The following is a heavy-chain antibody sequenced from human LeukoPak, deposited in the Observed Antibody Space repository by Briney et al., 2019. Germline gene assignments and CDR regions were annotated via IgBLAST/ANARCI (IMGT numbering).Heavy chain of an antibody. CDR3: ARKRKGISSSYPFLNYYYMDV. V-gene: IGHV4-4*02. CDR2: INHSGST. J-gene: IGHJ6*03. CDR1: GGSISSSNW. D-gene: IGHD6-13*01. Sequence: SGTLSLTCAVSGGSISSSNWWSWIRQPPGKGLEWIGEINHSGSTNYNPSLKSRVTISVDTSKNQFSLKLSSVTAADTAVYYCARKRKGISSSYPFLNYYYMDVWGKGTTVTVSS.